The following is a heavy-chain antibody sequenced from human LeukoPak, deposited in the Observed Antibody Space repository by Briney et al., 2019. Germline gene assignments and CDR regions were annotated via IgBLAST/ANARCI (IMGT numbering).Heavy chain of an antibody. D-gene: IGHD1-26*01. J-gene: IGHJ4*02. V-gene: IGHV1-69*13. CDR1: GGTFSSYA. CDR2: IIPIFGTA. CDR3: AELHPSGY. Sequence: ASVKVPCKASGGTFSSYAISWVRQAPGQGLEWMGGIIPIFGTANYAQKFQGRVTITADESASTAYMELSSLRSEDTAAYYCAELHPSGYWGQGTLVTVSS.